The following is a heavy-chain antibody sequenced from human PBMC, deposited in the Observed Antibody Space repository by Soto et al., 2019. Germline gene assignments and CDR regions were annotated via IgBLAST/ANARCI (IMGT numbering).Heavy chain of an antibody. CDR2: ISGSGIST. V-gene: IGHV3-23*01. D-gene: IGHD1-26*01. CDR3: AKDGLGATYYFDY. CDR1: VFTFSSYA. J-gene: IGHJ4*02. Sequence: GSLRLSCAASVFTFSSYAMNWIRQAPGKGLEWVSSISGSGISTYYADSVKGRFTISRDNSRNTLYLQMNSLRAEDAAVYYCAKDGLGATYYFDYWGQGTLVTVPS.